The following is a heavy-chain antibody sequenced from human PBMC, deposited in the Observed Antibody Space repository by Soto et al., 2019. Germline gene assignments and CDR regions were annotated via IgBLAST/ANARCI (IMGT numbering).Heavy chain of an antibody. CDR1: GFTFSDYY. D-gene: IGHD6-13*01. CDR3: AREEGIAAAAKGAFDI. CDR2: ISSSSSYT. J-gene: IGHJ3*02. V-gene: IGHV3-11*05. Sequence: GGSLRLSCAASGFTFSDYYMSWIRQAPGKGLEWVSYISSSSSYTNYADSVKGRFTISRDNAKNSLYLQMNSLRAEDTAVYYCAREEGIAAAAKGAFDIWGQGKMVTVSS.